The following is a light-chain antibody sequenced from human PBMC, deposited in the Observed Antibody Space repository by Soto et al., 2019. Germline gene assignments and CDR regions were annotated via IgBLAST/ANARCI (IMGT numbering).Light chain of an antibody. CDR1: QSLLHSNGYNY. CDR2: LGS. V-gene: IGKV2-28*01. Sequence: DIVMTQSPLSLPVTPGEPASISCRSSQSLLHSNGYNYLDWYLQKPGQSPQLLIYLGSNRASGVPDRFSGSGSGTDFPLKISRVEAEDVGVYYCMQALQTQLTFGGGTKVEIK. J-gene: IGKJ4*01. CDR3: MQALQTQLT.